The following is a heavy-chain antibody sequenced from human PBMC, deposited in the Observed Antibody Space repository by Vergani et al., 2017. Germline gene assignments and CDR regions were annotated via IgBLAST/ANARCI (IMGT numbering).Heavy chain of an antibody. J-gene: IGHJ6*02. CDR2: ISGSGGST. CDR3: AKDGGEGSSWYVDYYYYYGMDV. V-gene: IGHV3-23*04. D-gene: IGHD6-13*01. Sequence: EVQLVESGGGLVQPGGSLRLSCAASGFTVSSNYMSWVRQAPGKGLEWVSVISGSGGSTYYADSVKGRFTISRDNSKNTLYLQMNSLRAEDTAVYYCAKDGGEGSSWYVDYYYYYGMDVWGQGTTVTVSS. CDR1: GFTVSSNY.